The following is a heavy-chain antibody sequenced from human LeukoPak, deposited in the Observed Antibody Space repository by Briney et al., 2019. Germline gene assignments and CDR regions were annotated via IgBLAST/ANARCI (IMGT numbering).Heavy chain of an antibody. CDR2: ISSSSSYT. CDR1: GFTFSDYY. CDR3: ARYCSGGRCYVNWFDP. V-gene: IGHV3-11*06. J-gene: IGHJ5*02. D-gene: IGHD2-15*01. Sequence: GGSLRLSCAASGFTFSDYYMSWIRQAPGKGLEWVSYISSSSSYTNYADSVKGRFTISRDNAKNSLYLQMNSLRAEDTAVYYCARYCSGGRCYVNWFDPWGQGTLVTVSS.